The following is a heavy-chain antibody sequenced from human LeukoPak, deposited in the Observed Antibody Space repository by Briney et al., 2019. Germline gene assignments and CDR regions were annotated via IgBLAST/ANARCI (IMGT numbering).Heavy chain of an antibody. D-gene: IGHD6-13*01. CDR1: GGSITNYY. J-gene: IGHJ4*02. CDR2: IYSSGST. V-gene: IGHV4-4*07. Sequence: PSETLSLTCTVSGGSITNYYWSWIRQPAGKGLEWIGHIYSSGSTNYNPSLKSRVTMSVDSSKNQFSLKLSSVTAADTAVYYCAGTTAAAVFYWGQGTLVTVSS. CDR3: AGTTAAAVFY.